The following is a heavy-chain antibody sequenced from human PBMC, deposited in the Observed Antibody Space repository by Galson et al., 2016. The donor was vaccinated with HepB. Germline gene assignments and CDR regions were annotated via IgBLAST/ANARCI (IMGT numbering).Heavy chain of an antibody. J-gene: IGHJ5*02. V-gene: IGHV1-69*13. CDR2: IIPIFGTA. CDR1: GGTFSSYA. CDR3: ARGARVVYCISTSCDSCVDP. Sequence: SVKVSCKASGGTFSSYAISWVRQAPGQGLEWMGGIIPIFGTANYAQKFQGRVTITADESTSTAYMELSSLRSEDTAVYYCARGARVVYCISTSCDSCVDPWGQGTLVTVSS. D-gene: IGHD2-2*01.